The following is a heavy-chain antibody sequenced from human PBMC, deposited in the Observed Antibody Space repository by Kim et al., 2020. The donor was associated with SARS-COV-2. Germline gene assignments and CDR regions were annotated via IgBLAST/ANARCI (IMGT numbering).Heavy chain of an antibody. J-gene: IGHJ4*02. D-gene: IGHD5-12*01. CDR3: AKGGDIVATIAYFDY. CDR1: GFTFSSYA. Sequence: GGSLRLSCAASGFTFSSYAMSWVRQAPGKGLEWVSAISGSGGSTYYADSVKGRFTISRDNSKNTLYLQMNSLGAEDTAVYYCAKGGDIVATIAYFDYWGQGTLVTVSS. CDR2: ISGSGGST. V-gene: IGHV3-23*01.